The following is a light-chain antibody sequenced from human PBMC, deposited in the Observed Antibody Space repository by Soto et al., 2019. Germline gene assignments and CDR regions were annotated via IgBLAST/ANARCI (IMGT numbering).Light chain of an antibody. V-gene: IGLV2-11*01. CDR3: CSYAGNYTYV. J-gene: IGLJ1*01. CDR2: DVT. Sequence: QSALTQPRSVSGSPGQSVTISCTGTSSDVGGYNYVSWYQQNPGKAPKLMIHDVTKRPSGVPDRFSGSKSGNTASLTISGLQAEDEAHYYCCSYAGNYTYVFGPGTKVTVL. CDR1: SSDVGGYNY.